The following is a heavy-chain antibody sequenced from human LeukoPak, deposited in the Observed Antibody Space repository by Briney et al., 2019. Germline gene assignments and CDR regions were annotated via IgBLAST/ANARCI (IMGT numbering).Heavy chain of an antibody. CDR2: ITRSGTT. D-gene: IGHD2-2*01. J-gene: IGHJ6*03. CDR1: NASLSGYY. V-gene: IGHV4-34*01. CDR3: ARVYGGYCSSTSCYYYYYMDV. Sequence: SETLSLTCAVYNASLSGYYWSWLRQPPGKGLGWIGEITRSGTTNYNPSLKSRVTMSLDMSNNQFFLRLNAVTAADTAVYYCARVYGGYCSSTSCYYYYYMDVWGKGTTVTVSS.